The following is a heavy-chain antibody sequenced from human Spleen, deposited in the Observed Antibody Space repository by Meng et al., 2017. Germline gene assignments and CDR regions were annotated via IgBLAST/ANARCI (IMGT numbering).Heavy chain of an antibody. D-gene: IGHD2-21*01. CDR3: TKNDFYCLCY. J-gene: IGHJ4*02. CDR2: IYHSAST. Sequence: QVRLAVTGPDLVKPSWTLSLTCAVSGASISSENWWSWVRQPPGKGLECIGEIYHSASTTYNPSLKSRITISVDKPKNQFSLTLSSVTAADTAVYYCTKNDFYCLCYWGQGTLVTVSS. CDR1: GASISSENW. V-gene: IGHV4-4*02.